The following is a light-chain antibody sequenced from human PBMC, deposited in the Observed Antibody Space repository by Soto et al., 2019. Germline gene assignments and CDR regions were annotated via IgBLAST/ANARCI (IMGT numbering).Light chain of an antibody. CDR3: GTWDSSLSAGV. CDR1: SSKIGNNY. CDR2: ENS. V-gene: IGLV1-51*02. J-gene: IGLJ2*01. Sequence: QSVLTQPPSVSAAPGQKVTISCSGSSSKIGNNYVSWYQQLPGTAPRLLIYENSKRPSGIPDRFSGSKSGTSATLGITGLPTGDEADYYCGTWDSSLSAGVFRGGTKVTVL.